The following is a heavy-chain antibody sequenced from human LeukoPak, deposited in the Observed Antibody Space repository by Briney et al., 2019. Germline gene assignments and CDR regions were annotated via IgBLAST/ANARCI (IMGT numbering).Heavy chain of an antibody. D-gene: IGHD6-19*01. CDR1: GYSFTSYW. Sequence: GESLKISCKGSGYSFTSYWIGWVRQIPGKGLEWMGIIYPGHSDTRYSPSFQGQVTISADKSISTAYLQWSSLKASDTAIYYCARQQYSSGSYYFDYWGQGTLVTVSS. V-gene: IGHV5-51*01. CDR3: ARQQYSSGSYYFDY. CDR2: IYPGHSDT. J-gene: IGHJ4*02.